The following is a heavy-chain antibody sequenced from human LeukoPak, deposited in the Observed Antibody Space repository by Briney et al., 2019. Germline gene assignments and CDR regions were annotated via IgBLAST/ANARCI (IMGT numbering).Heavy chain of an antibody. Sequence: GGSLRLSCAASGFTFSNYAIHWVRQAPGKGLEWVAVISYDGSNKYYADSVKGRFTISRDNSKNALYLQMNSLRAEDTAVYYCARARVDIAIFTWPNWYFDLLGRGTLVTVSS. J-gene: IGHJ2*01. CDR3: ARARVDIAIFTWPNWYFDL. CDR2: ISYDGSNK. D-gene: IGHD5-18*01. V-gene: IGHV3-30-3*01. CDR1: GFTFSNYA.